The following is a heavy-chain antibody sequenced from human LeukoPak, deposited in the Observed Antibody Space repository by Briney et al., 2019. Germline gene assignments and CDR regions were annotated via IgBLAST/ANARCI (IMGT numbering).Heavy chain of an antibody. V-gene: IGHV2-26*01. CDR3: ARVQSEDYDEVANWFDT. J-gene: IGHJ5*02. CDR2: SSSNDEK. Sequence: SVPVLVKPTETLTLTCTVSGFSLSTARLGVSWIRQPPRKALQWLAHSSSNDEKAYSTSLKSRLTISRDTSKSQVSLTMTNLDPVDTPTYYCARVQSEDYDEVANWFDTWGEGTLVTVPS. D-gene: IGHD3-3*01. CDR1: GFSLSTARLG.